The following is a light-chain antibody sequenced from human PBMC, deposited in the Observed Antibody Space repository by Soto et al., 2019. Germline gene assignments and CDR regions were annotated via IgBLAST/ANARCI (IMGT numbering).Light chain of an antibody. CDR3: QQYNNLPRT. J-gene: IGKJ1*01. Sequence: AIRMTQSPSSLSASTGDRVTITCRASQGIGSYLAWYQQKPGKAPKLLIYAASTLQSGVPSRFRGTRSGTDFTFTISSLQPEDIATYYCQQYNNLPRTFGQGTKVDIK. CDR2: AAS. CDR1: QGIGSY. V-gene: IGKV1-8*01.